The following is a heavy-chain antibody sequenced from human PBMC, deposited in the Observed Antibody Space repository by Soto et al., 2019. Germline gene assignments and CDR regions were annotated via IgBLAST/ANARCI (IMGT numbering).Heavy chain of an antibody. D-gene: IGHD2-15*01. CDR1: GFTFSSYA. Sequence: EVQLLESGGGLVQPGGSLRLSCAASGFTFSSYAMSWVRQAQGKGLEWVSAISGSGGSTYYADSVKGRFTISRDNSKNTLYRQVNSVRAEDTAVYYCAKAVGVVVVAATDYWGQGTLVTVSS. J-gene: IGHJ4*02. CDR2: ISGSGGST. CDR3: AKAVGVVVVAATDY. V-gene: IGHV3-23*01.